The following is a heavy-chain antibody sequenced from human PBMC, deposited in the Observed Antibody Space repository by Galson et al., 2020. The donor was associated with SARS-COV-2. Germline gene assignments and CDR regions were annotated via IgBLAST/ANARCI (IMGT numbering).Heavy chain of an antibody. V-gene: IGHV1-18*01. J-gene: IGHJ4*02. Sequence: ASVKVSCKASGYTFTSYGLSWVRQAPGQGLEWMGWISGDNYNTNYVERFQGRVTMTTDTSTSTAYMELRSLRSDDTAVYYCARDLTQIGASYGYWGQGTLSPSPQ. CDR3: ARDLTQIGASYGY. D-gene: IGHD1-26*01. CDR1: GYTFTSYG. CDR2: ISGDNYNT.